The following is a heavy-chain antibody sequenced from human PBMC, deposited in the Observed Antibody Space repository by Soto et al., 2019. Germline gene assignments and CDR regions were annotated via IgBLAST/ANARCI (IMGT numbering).Heavy chain of an antibody. J-gene: IGHJ4*02. CDR2: IKQDGSEK. D-gene: IGHD3-10*01. CDR3: ARDSRYYYGSGRPLDY. CDR1: GCTFSSYW. V-gene: IGHV3-7*01. Sequence: GSLRLSCAASGCTFSSYWMSWVRQATGKGLEWVANIKQDGSEKYYVDSVKGRFTISRDNAKNSLYLQMNSLRAEDTAVYYCARDSRYYYGSGRPLDYWGQGTLVTVSS.